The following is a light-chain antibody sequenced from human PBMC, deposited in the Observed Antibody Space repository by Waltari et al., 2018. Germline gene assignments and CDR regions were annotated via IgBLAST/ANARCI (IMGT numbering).Light chain of an antibody. CDR3: QQYSSFWT. J-gene: IGKJ1*01. CDR1: QPITTW. Sequence: DIQMTQSPSTLSASVGDRVTITCRASQPITTWVAWYQQKTGQAPHLLIYDASRLEFGVPTRFSGSGSGTEFTLTISSLRPDDFATYYCQQYSSFWTFGQGTKVEIK. CDR2: DAS. V-gene: IGKV1-5*01.